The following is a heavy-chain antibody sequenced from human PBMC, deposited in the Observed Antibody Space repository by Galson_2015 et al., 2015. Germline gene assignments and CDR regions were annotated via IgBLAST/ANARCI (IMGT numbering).Heavy chain of an antibody. Sequence: SLRLSCAASGFTFSSYEMNWVRQAPGKGLEWVSYISSRGSTIYYADSVKGRFTISRDNAKNSLYLQMKGRRAEDPAVYYCARDLLVRPMDRGKDSGAQGTRVPVS. J-gene: IGHJ4*02. CDR1: GFTFSSYE. CDR2: ISSRGSTI. CDR3: ARDLLVRPMDRGKDS. V-gene: IGHV3-48*03. D-gene: IGHD3-16*01.